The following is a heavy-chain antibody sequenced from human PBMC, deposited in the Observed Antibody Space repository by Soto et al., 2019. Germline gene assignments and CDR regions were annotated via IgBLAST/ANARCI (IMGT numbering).Heavy chain of an antibody. V-gene: IGHV3-33*01. CDR1: GFTFSRYG. D-gene: IGHD2-8*01. J-gene: IGHJ4*02. CDR3: GRAVGTNGHYLLDS. CDR2: IWYDGSIQ. Sequence: QVQLVESGGGVVQPGRSLRLSCAASGFTFSRYGMHWVRQAPGKGLEWVAVIWYDGSIQYYGDSVEGRFIISRDDSKNSLYHKMNGLGAEDPAFFYWGRAVGTNGHYLLDSWGQGTLVTVPS.